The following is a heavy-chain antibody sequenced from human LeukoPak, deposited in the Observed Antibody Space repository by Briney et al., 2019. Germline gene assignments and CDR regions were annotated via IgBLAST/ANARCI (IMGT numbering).Heavy chain of an antibody. D-gene: IGHD3-22*01. CDR3: ARATYYYDSSGYWTLEFDFDI. Sequence: SETLSLTCTVSGGSISSYYWSWIRQPAGKGLEWIGRIYTSGSTNYNPSLKSRVTMSVDTSKNQFSLKLSSVTAADTAVYYCARATYYYDSSGYWTLEFDFDIWGQGTMVTVSS. J-gene: IGHJ3*02. V-gene: IGHV4-4*07. CDR2: IYTSGST. CDR1: GGSISSYY.